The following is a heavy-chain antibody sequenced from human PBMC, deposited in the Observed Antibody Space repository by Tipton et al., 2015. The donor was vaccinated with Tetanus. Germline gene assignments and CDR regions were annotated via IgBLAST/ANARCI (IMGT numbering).Heavy chain of an antibody. V-gene: IGHV5-51*03. CDR3: ARRRTRLRYFDTILSDAFDI. D-gene: IGHD3-9*01. J-gene: IGHJ3*02. Sequence: QLVQSGAEVKKPGESLKISCKGSGYSFTSYWIGWVRQMPGKGLEWMGIIHPGDSDTRYSPSFQGQVTISADKSISTAYLQWSSLKASDPAMYYCARRRTRLRYFDTILSDAFDIWGQGTMVTVSS. CDR2: IHPGDSDT. CDR1: GYSFTSYW.